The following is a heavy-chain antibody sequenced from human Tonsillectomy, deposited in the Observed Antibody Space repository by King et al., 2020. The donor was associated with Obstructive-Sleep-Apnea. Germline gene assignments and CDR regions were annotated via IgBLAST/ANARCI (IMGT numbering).Heavy chain of an antibody. CDR2: IYYSGST. CDR3: ARAVAVAGSFDP. D-gene: IGHD6-19*01. CDR1: GASISSNSYY. Sequence: QLQESGPGLVNPSETLSLSCIVSGASISSNSYYWGWIRQPPGKGLEWSGNIYYSGSTYYNPPLKSRVTISLDTSKSQFSLRLSSVTAADTAVYYCARAVAVAGSFDPWGRGTLVSVSS. J-gene: IGHJ5*02. V-gene: IGHV4-39*07.